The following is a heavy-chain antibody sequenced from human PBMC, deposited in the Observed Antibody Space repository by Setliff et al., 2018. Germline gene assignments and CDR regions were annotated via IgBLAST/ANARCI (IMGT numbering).Heavy chain of an antibody. CDR3: ARDTLTLGDITLFDY. V-gene: IGHV1-2*02. Sequence: ASVKVSCKASGFTFTDYLMNWMRQAPEQGLEWMGRINLNTGNIFYAQEFQGRVTLTRDTSISTAYMELTGLRYDDTAIYYCARDTLTLGDITLFDYWGQGTLVTVSS. CDR2: INLNTGNI. D-gene: IGHD3-16*01. J-gene: IGHJ4*02. CDR1: GFTFTDYL.